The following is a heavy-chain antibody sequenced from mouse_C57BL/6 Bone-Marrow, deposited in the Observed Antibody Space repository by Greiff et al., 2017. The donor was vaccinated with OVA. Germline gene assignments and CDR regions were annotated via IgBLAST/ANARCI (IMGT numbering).Heavy chain of an antibody. Sequence: QVQLQQSGAELARPGASVKLSCKASGYTFTSYGISWVKQRTGQGLEWIGEIYPRSGNTYYNEKFKGKATLTADKSSSTAYMELRSLTSEDSSVYFGARGGASYWYFDVWGTGTTVTVSS. CDR2: IYPRSGNT. V-gene: IGHV1-81*01. CDR1: GYTFTSYG. CDR3: ARGGASYWYFDV. J-gene: IGHJ1*03.